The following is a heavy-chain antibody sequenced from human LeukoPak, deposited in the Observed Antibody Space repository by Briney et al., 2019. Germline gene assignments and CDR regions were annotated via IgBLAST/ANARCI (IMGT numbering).Heavy chain of an antibody. V-gene: IGHV4-59*01. J-gene: IGHJ4*02. D-gene: IGHD5-12*01. CDR3: ARSVEMATIPFDY. Sequence: SETLSLTCTVSGGSISSYYWSWIRQPPGKGLEWIGYIYYSGSTNYNPSLKSRVTISVDTSKNQFSLKLSSMTAADTAVYYCARSVEMATIPFDYWGQGTLVTVSS. CDR1: GGSISSYY. CDR2: IYYSGST.